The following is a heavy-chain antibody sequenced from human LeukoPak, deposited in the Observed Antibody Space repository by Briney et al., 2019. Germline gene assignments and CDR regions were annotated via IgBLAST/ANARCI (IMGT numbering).Heavy chain of an antibody. D-gene: IGHD5-12*01. J-gene: IGHJ5*02. CDR2: INPNSGGT. Sequence: ASVKVSCKASGYTLTGYYMHWVRQAPGQGLEWMGWINPNSGGTNYAQKFQGRVTMTRDTSISTAYMELSRLRSDDTAVYYCARVYSGYDANWFDPWGQGTLVTVSS. CDR1: GYTLTGYY. CDR3: ARVYSGYDANWFDP. V-gene: IGHV1-2*02.